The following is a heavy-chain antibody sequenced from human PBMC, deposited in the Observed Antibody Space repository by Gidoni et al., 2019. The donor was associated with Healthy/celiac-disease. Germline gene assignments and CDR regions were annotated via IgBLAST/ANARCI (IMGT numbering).Heavy chain of an antibody. CDR2: IYYSGST. J-gene: IGHJ3*02. CDR3: ARGGPSGYDFAFDI. Sequence: QVQLQESGPGLVKPSETLSLTCTLSGGSISSYYWSWIRQPPGKGLEWLGYIYYSGSTNYNPSLKSRVTISVDTSKNQFSLNLSSVTAADTAVYYCARGGPSGYDFAFDIWGQGTMVTVSS. D-gene: IGHD5-12*01. CDR1: GGSISSYY. V-gene: IGHV4-59*01.